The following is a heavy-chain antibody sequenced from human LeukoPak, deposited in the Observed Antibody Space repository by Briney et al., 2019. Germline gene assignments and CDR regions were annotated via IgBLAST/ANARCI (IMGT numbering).Heavy chain of an antibody. CDR3: ASSGYYYDSSGHER. J-gene: IGHJ4*02. Sequence: GGSLGLPCAASGFTFDDYAMHWVRQAPGKGLEWVSGISWNSGSIDYADSVKGRFTISRDNAKNSLYLQMNSLRAEDTAVYYCASSGYYYDSSGHERWGQGTLVTVSS. D-gene: IGHD3-22*01. V-gene: IGHV3-9*01. CDR2: ISWNSGSI. CDR1: GFTFDDYA.